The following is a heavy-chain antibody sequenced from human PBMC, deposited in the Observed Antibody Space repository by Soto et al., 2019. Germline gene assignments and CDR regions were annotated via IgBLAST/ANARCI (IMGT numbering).Heavy chain of an antibody. CDR3: ARDRITIFGVASRSYGMDV. Sequence: SLRLSCAASGFTFSSYGMHWVRQAPGRGLEWVAVIWYDGSNKYYADSVKGRFTISRDNSKNTLYLQMNSLRAEDTAVYYCARDRITIFGVASRSYGMDVWGQGTTVTVSS. D-gene: IGHD3-3*01. CDR2: IWYDGSNK. V-gene: IGHV3-33*01. J-gene: IGHJ6*02. CDR1: GFTFSSYG.